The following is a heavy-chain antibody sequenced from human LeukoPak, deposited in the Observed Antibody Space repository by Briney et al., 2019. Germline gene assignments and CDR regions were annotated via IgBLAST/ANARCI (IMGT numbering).Heavy chain of an antibody. J-gene: IGHJ4*02. V-gene: IGHV3-30*04. Sequence: GGSLRLSCAASGFTFSSYAMYWVRQAPGKGLEWVAVISYDGSNKYYADSVKGRFTISRDNSKNTLYLQMNSLRAEDTAVYYCAKDHYDYVWGSYRYTGYFDYWGQGTLVTVSS. D-gene: IGHD3-16*02. CDR2: ISYDGSNK. CDR1: GFTFSSYA. CDR3: AKDHYDYVWGSYRYTGYFDY.